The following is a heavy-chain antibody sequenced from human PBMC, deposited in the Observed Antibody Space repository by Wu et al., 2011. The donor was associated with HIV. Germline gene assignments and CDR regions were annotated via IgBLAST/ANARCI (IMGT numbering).Heavy chain of an antibody. CDR1: GNTFGSYD. J-gene: IGHJ5*02. Sequence: QVQLVQSGAEVKKPGASVKVSCKTSGNTFGSYDFNWVRQASGQGLEWMGWMNPNSGNAGYAQKFQGRVTMTKGASIGTAYMELSSLTSEDTAVYYCTIGRGSRPRFDPWGQEPWSPFPQ. D-gene: IGHD3-10*01. CDR3: TIGRGSRPRFDP. CDR2: MNPNSGNA. V-gene: IGHV1-8*02.